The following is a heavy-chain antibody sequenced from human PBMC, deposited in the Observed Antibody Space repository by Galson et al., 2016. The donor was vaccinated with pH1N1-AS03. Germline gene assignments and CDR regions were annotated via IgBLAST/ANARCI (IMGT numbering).Heavy chain of an antibody. J-gene: IGHJ4*02. CDR3: ARAIGAAGSA. CDR1: GGTFDTFG. CDR2: IIPILNRA. D-gene: IGHD6-13*01. Sequence: SVKVSCKASGGTFDTFGISWVRQAPGLGLEWMGGIIPILNRAKYAPKFRGRVTITADDSTSTAYMDLSSLRSEDTAVYYCARAIGAAGSAWGQGTLVTVSS. V-gene: IGHV1-69*13.